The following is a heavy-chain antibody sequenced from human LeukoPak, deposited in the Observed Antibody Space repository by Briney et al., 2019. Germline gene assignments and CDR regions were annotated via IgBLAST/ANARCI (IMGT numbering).Heavy chain of an antibody. CDR2: INHSGST. Sequence: SETLSLTCAVYGGSFSGYFWSWIRQPPGKGLEWIGEINHSGSTNYNRSLKSRVTISVDTSKNQFSLKLSSVTAADAAVYYCADRPPFDYWGQGTLVTVSS. J-gene: IGHJ4*02. V-gene: IGHV4-34*01. CDR1: GGSFSGYF. CDR3: ADRPPFDY.